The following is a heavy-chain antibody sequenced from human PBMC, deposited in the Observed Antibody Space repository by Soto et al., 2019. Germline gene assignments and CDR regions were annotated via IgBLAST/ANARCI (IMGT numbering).Heavy chain of an antibody. CDR1: GYIFPTYG. Sequence: QVHLVQSGAEVKKPGASVKVSSKGTGYIFPTYGITWVRQAPGQGLEWMGWISAHNGNTNYAQKLQGRVTVTRDTSTSTAYMELRNLRSDDTAVYYCARGRYGDYWGQGALVTVSS. V-gene: IGHV1-18*01. CDR3: ARGRYGDY. J-gene: IGHJ4*02. D-gene: IGHD1-1*01. CDR2: ISAHNGNT.